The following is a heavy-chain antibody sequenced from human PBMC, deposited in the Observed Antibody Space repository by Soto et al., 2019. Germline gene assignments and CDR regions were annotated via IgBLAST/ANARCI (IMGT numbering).Heavy chain of an antibody. D-gene: IGHD3-16*01. Sequence: SETLSLTCAFSCGSLSSGGFSFGCVRLPPGKGLEWIGYTYFSGSTYYNPSLNSRVTISVDRSKNQFSLNLSSVTAADTAVYYCARGGITGGHFHYWGQGAPVTVSS. J-gene: IGHJ4*02. CDR1: CGSLSSGGFS. CDR2: TYFSGST. V-gene: IGHV4-30-2*01. CDR3: ARGGITGGHFHY.